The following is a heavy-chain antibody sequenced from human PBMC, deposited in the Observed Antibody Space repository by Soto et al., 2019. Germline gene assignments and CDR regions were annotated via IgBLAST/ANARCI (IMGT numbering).Heavy chain of an antibody. CDR3: ARYTSVVKSAFDL. Sequence: QVQLVESGGGVAQPGRSLRLSCAASGFTFRSYGMHWVRQAPGKGLEWVAVIHHDGSNSYYADFVKRQFTTSRDNSRNTMYLQINSLRAEDTAVYYCARYTSVVKSAFDLWGQGAMVSVSS. J-gene: IGHJ3*01. V-gene: IGHV3-33*01. CDR1: GFTFRSYG. D-gene: IGHD5-18*01. CDR2: IHHDGSNS.